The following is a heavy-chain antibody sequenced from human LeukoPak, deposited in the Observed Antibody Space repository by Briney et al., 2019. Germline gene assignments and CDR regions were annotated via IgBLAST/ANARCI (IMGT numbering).Heavy chain of an antibody. J-gene: IGHJ4*02. D-gene: IGHD6-13*01. CDR2: IYYSGST. V-gene: IGHV4-39*01. CDR3: ARQNVDIAAAGTFDY. CDR1: GGSISSSSYY. Sequence: PSETLSLTCTVSGGSISSSSYYWGWIRQPPGKGLEWIGSIYYSGSTYYNPSLKSRVTISVDTSKNQFSLKLSSVTAADTAVYYCARQNVDIAAAGTFDYWGQGTLVTVSS.